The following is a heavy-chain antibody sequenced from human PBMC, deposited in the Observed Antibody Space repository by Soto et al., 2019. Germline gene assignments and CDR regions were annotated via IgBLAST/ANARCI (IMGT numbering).Heavy chain of an antibody. CDR3: AREVPRYSYAPAGWFDP. Sequence: SETLSLTCTVSGGSISSYYWSWIRQPPGKGLEWIGYIYYSGSTNYNPSLKSRVTISVDTSKNQFSLKLSSVTAADTAVYYCAREVPRYSYAPAGWFDPWGQGTLVTVSS. CDR1: GGSISSYY. D-gene: IGHD5-18*01. V-gene: IGHV4-59*01. CDR2: IYYSGST. J-gene: IGHJ5*02.